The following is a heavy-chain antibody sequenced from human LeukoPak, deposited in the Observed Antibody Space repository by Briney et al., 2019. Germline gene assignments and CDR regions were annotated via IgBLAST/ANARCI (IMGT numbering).Heavy chain of an antibody. CDR1: GFTFSSYS. D-gene: IGHD5-12*01. V-gene: IGHV3-21*01. CDR2: ISSSSSYI. CDR3: ARDRRRDIVATMSPLDY. J-gene: IGHJ4*02. Sequence: PGGSLRLSCAASGFTFSSYSMNWVRQAPGKGLEWVSSISSSSSYIYYADSVKGRFTISRDNAKNSLYLQMNSLRAEDTAVCYCARDRRRDIVATMSPLDYWGQGTLVTVSS.